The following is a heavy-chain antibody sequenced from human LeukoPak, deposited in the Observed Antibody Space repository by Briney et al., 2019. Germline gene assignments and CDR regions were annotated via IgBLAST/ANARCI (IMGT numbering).Heavy chain of an antibody. CDR1: GGSFSGYY. CDR3: ARPDAMVTRDAFDI. Sequence: SETLSLTCAVYGGSFSGYYWSWIRQPPGKGLEWIGEINHSGSTNYNPSLKSRVTISVDTSKNQFSLKLSFVTAADTAVYYCARPDAMVTRDAFDIWGQGTMVTVSS. V-gene: IGHV4-34*01. D-gene: IGHD5-18*01. CDR2: INHSGST. J-gene: IGHJ3*02.